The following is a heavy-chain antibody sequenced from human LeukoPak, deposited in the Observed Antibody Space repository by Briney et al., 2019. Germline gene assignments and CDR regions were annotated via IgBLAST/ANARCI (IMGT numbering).Heavy chain of an antibody. CDR3: ARRVAGSGYRDY. V-gene: IGHV4-4*08. CDR1: GGSISSYY. Sequence: KPSETLSLTCTVSGGSISSYYWSWIRQPPGKGLEWIGYIYSSGSTDYNPSLKSRVTVSVDTSKNQFSLKLSSVTAADTADYYCARRVAGSGYRDYWGQGILVTVSS. CDR2: IYSSGST. J-gene: IGHJ4*02. D-gene: IGHD3-22*01.